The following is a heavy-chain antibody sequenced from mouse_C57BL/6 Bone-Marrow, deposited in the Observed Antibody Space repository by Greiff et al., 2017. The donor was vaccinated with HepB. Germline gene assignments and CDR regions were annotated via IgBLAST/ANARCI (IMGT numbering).Heavy chain of an antibody. CDR1: GYSITSGYY. Sequence: VQLKESGPGLVKPSQSLSLTCSVTGYSITSGYYWNWIRQFPGNKLEWMGYISYDGSNNYNPSLKNRISITRDTSKNQFFLKLNSVTTEDTATYYCARAATVVAGGYYFDYWGQGTTLTVSS. CDR3: ARAATVVAGGYYFDY. CDR2: ISYDGSN. D-gene: IGHD1-1*01. J-gene: IGHJ2*01. V-gene: IGHV3-6*01.